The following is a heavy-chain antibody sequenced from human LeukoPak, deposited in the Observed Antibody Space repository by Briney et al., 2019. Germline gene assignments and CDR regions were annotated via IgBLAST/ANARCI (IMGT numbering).Heavy chain of an antibody. V-gene: IGHV4-4*07. D-gene: IGHD3-10*01. CDR1: GGSINSY. CDR3: ARDSGTTGEVKFDP. J-gene: IGHJ5*02. Sequence: SETLSLTCPVSGGSINSYWSWIRQPAGKGLEWIGRISGSGTITYNPTLQSRLSISIDTSKNQFSLELMPVTAADTAVYYCARDSGTTGEVKFDPWGQGTLVTVSS. CDR2: ISGSGTI.